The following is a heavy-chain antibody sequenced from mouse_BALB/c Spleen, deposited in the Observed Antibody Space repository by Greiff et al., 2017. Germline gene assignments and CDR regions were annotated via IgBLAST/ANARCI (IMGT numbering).Heavy chain of an antibody. Sequence: EVQLVESGGGLVKPGGSLKLSCAASGFTFSSYAMSWVRQTPEKRLEWVATISSGGSYTYYPDSVKGRFTISRDNAKNTLYLQMSSLRSEDTAMYYCARRYDYEGFADWGQGTLVTVSA. CDR2: ISSGGSYT. V-gene: IGHV5-9-3*01. J-gene: IGHJ3*01. D-gene: IGHD2-4*01. CDR1: GFTFSSYA. CDR3: ARRYDYEGFAD.